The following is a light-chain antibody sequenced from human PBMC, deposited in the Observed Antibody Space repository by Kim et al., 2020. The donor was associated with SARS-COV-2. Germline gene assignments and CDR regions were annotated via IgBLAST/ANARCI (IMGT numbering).Light chain of an antibody. Sequence: DIVMTQSPLSLPVTPGEPASISCRSSHSLLHSNGYNYLDWYLQKPGQSPQLLIYLGSNRASGVPDRFSGSGSGTDFTLKISRVEAEDVGVYYCMQALQTRTFGQGTKLEI. V-gene: IGKV2-28*01. CDR2: LGS. CDR3: MQALQTRT. J-gene: IGKJ2*01. CDR1: HSLLHSNGYNY.